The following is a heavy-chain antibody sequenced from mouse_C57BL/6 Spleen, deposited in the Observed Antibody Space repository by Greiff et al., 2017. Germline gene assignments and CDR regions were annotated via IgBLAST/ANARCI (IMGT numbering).Heavy chain of an antibody. Sequence: DVKLVESGGGLVKPGGSLKLSCAASGFTFSSYTMSWVRQTPEKRLEWVATISGGGGNTYYPDSVKGRFTISRDNAKNTLYLQMSSLRSEDTALYYCARHAYFGVWGTGTTVTVSS. CDR2: ISGGGGNT. J-gene: IGHJ1*03. CDR3: ARHAYFGV. V-gene: IGHV5-9*01. CDR1: GFTFSSYT.